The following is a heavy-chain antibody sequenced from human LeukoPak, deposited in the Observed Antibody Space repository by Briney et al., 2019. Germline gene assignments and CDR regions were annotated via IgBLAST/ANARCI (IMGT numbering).Heavy chain of an antibody. CDR2: ISSSSSYI. D-gene: IGHD6-13*01. V-gene: IGHV3-21*01. J-gene: IGHJ4*02. Sequence: GGSLRLSCAASGFTFSSYSMNWVRHAPGKGLEWVSSISSSSSYIYYADSVKGRFTISRDNAKNSLYLQMNSLRAEDTAVYYCASSSWYRPHFDYWGQGTLVTVSS. CDR1: GFTFSSYS. CDR3: ASSSWYRPHFDY.